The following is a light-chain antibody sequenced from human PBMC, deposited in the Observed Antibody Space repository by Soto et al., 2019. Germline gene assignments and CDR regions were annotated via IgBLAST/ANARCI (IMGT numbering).Light chain of an antibody. J-gene: IGLJ1*01. Sequence: QSVLTQPASVSGSPGQSVTISCTGTSSDVGGYNYLAWFQQLPGKAPKLILYEVTNRPSGVSTRFSGSKSGNTASLTISGLQAEDEADYYCCSYTGSTSSYVFGTGTKVTVL. V-gene: IGLV2-14*01. CDR1: SSDVGGYNY. CDR2: EVT. CDR3: CSYTGSTSSYV.